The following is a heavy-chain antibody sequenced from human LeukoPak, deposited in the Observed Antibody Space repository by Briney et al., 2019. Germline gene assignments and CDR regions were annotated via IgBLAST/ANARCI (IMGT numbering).Heavy chain of an antibody. CDR3: ARIVGATLDY. D-gene: IGHD1-26*01. CDR1: GSTFSSFA. Sequence: GRSLRLSCAASGSTFSSFAIHWVRQAPGKGLEWVAVISYDGSNKYYADSVKGRFTISRDNSKNTLYLQMNSLRAEDTAVYYCARIVGATLDYWGQGTLVTVSS. J-gene: IGHJ4*02. V-gene: IGHV3-30*03. CDR2: ISYDGSNK.